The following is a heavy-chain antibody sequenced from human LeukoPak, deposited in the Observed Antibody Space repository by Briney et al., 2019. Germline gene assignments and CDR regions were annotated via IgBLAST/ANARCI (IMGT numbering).Heavy chain of an antibody. CDR1: GASISDTA. V-gene: IGHV4-4*07. CDR2: VLSSGAT. D-gene: IGHD4-23*01. Sequence: PSETLSLTCTVSGASISDTAWSWVRQPAGRGLEWIGRVLSSGATLYNPSFNGRVSMSVDASKKQVSLKVTPVTVADTAVYYCARDDKGYYDGRWTAFDIWGQGTVVTVSS. J-gene: IGHJ3*02. CDR3: ARDDKGYYDGRWTAFDI.